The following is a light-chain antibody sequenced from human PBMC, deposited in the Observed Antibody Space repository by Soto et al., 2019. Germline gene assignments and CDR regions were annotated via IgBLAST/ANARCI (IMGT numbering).Light chain of an antibody. V-gene: IGKV3-11*01. CDR2: DAS. CDR3: QQRINWPIT. Sequence: EIVLTQSPATLSLSPGERATLSCRASQSVSSYLAWYQQKPGQAPRLLIYDASNRATGTPARFSGSGSGTDFTLTISSLEPEDFAVYYCQQRINWPITFGQGTRLEIK. CDR1: QSVSSY. J-gene: IGKJ5*01.